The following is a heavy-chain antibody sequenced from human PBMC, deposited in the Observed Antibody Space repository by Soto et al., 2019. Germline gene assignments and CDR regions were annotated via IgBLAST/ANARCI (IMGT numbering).Heavy chain of an antibody. V-gene: IGHV3-21*01. J-gene: IGHJ6*02. CDR3: ARDYYDSSGTQIMDV. Sequence: PGGSLRLSCAASGFTFSTYSMNWVRQAPGKGLEWVSSLSSSSSYIYYADSVKGRFTTSRDNAENSLYLQMNSLRAEDTAVYYCARDYYDSSGTQIMDVWGQGTTVTVSS. CDR1: GFTFSTYS. D-gene: IGHD3-22*01. CDR2: LSSSSSYI.